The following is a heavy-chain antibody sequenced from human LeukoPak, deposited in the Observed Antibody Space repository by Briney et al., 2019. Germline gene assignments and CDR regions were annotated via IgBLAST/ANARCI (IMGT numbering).Heavy chain of an antibody. CDR1: GFIFSSYW. J-gene: IGHJ4*02. Sequence: GGSLRLSCAASGFIFSSYWMSWVRQAPGKGLEWVANIKQDGSEKYYVDSVKGRFTISRDNAKNSLYLQMNSLRAEDTAVYYCARDMYSSGWHDYWGQGTLVTVSS. V-gene: IGHV3-7*01. D-gene: IGHD6-19*01. CDR2: IKQDGSEK. CDR3: ARDMYSSGWHDY.